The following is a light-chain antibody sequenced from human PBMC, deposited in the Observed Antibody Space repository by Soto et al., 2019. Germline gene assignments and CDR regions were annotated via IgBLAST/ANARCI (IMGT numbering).Light chain of an antibody. CDR2: AAS. J-gene: IGKJ1*01. Sequence: DVQMTQSPSSLSASLGDRVTITCRASQGISNYLAWYQQKPGKVPKLLIYAASTLQSGVPSRFSGSGSGTDFTLTISSLQPEHVATYYCQKYNSAFWTFGQGTKVDIK. V-gene: IGKV1-27*01. CDR1: QGISNY. CDR3: QKYNSAFWT.